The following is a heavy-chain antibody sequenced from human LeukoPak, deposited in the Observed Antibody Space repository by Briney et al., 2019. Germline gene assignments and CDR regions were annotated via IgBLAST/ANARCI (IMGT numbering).Heavy chain of an antibody. D-gene: IGHD3-22*01. Sequence: WGSLSLSCAASGFSFSSFGMLWVRQAPGKGLDWVAFIRYDGSKKYYADSVKGRFTISRDSSKNTLYLQMNSLRAEDTAVYYCAKDLYDSPFDYWGQGTLVTVSS. V-gene: IGHV3-30*02. CDR1: GFSFSSFG. CDR3: AKDLYDSPFDY. CDR2: IRYDGSKK. J-gene: IGHJ4*02.